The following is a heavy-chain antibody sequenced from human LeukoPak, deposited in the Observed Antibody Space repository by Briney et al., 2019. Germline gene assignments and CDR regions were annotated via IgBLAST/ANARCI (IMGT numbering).Heavy chain of an antibody. Sequence: HPGGSLRLSCAASGFTVSDHGMHWVRQAPGKGLEWVAVISQDGNYQHYGDSVKGRFTMSRDISKNTLYLQMNSLTTEDTSVYYCAEDQKLQPFHYWGQGTLVTVSS. CDR2: ISQDGNYQ. V-gene: IGHV3-30*18. J-gene: IGHJ4*02. CDR3: AEDQKLQPFHY. D-gene: IGHD2-15*01. CDR1: GFTVSDHG.